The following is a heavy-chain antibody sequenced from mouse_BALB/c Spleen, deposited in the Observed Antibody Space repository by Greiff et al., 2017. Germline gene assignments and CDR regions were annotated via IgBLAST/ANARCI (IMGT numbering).Heavy chain of an antibody. Sequence: VKLVESGPGLVAPSQSLSITCTVSGFSLTSYGVHWVRQPPGKGLEWLGVIWAGGSTNYNSALMSRLSISKDNSKSQVFLKMNSLQTDDTAMYYCARDQGGGYDGFAYWGQGTLVTVSA. D-gene: IGHD2-2*01. CDR1: GFSLTSYG. V-gene: IGHV2-9*02. CDR2: IWAGGST. J-gene: IGHJ3*01. CDR3: ARDQGGGYDGFAY.